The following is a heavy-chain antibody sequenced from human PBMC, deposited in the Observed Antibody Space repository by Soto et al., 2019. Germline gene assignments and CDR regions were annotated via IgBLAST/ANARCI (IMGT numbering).Heavy chain of an antibody. J-gene: IGHJ5*02. Sequence: SETLSLTCTVSGGSISSSSYYWGWIRQPPGKGLEWIGSIYYSGSTYYNPSLKSRVTISVDTSKNQFSLKLSSVTAADTAVYYCARQLWFGELLYGGEWFDPWGQGTLVTVSS. CDR1: GGSISSSSYY. D-gene: IGHD3-10*01. V-gene: IGHV4-39*01. CDR3: ARQLWFGELLYGGEWFDP. CDR2: IYYSGST.